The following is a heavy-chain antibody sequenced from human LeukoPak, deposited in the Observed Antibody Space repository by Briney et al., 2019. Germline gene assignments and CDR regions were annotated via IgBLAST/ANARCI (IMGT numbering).Heavy chain of an antibody. D-gene: IGHD6-6*01. CDR1: GGSISSSSYY. CDR3: ARWSGSVTARNYYYYMDV. Sequence: SETLSLTCTVSGGSISSSSYYWGWIRQPPGRGREWIGSIYHSGSTYYNPSLKSRVTISVDASRNQFSLNLSSVTAADTAVYYCARWSGSVTARNYYYYMDVWGEGTTVTVSS. V-gene: IGHV4-39*07. CDR2: IYHSGST. J-gene: IGHJ6*03.